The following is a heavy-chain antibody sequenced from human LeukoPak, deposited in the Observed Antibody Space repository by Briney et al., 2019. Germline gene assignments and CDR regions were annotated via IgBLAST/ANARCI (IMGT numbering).Heavy chain of an antibody. D-gene: IGHD5-18*01. CDR3: ARLRGYSYGVYNWFDP. CDR1: GGSFSGYY. J-gene: IGHJ5*02. Sequence: PSEPLSLTCAVYGGSFSGYYWSWIRQPPGKGLEWVGEINHSGSTNYDPPLKSRVNISVDTSNKHFSLRLSSLTAADTAVYYCARLRGYSYGVYNWFDPWGQGTLVTVSS. CDR2: INHSGST. V-gene: IGHV4-34*01.